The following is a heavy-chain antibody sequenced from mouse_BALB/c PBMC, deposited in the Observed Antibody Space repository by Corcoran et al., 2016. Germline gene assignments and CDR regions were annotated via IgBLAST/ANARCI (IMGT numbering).Heavy chain of an antibody. V-gene: IGHV1-76*01. Sequence: QVQLKQSGAELVRPGASVKLSCKTSGYIFTSYWFHWVKQRSGQGLEWIASIYPGTGSSYYNEKFKGEATLTADKSSSTAYMQLSSLKSEDSAVYFCARERSYFDYWGQGTTLTVSS. CDR1: GYIFTSYW. CDR2: IYPGTGSS. J-gene: IGHJ2*01. CDR3: ARERSYFDY.